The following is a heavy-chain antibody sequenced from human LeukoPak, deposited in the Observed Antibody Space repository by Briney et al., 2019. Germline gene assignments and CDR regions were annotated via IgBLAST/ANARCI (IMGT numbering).Heavy chain of an antibody. D-gene: IGHD3-10*01. CDR3: ARDATMVRGIIGALDI. V-gene: IGHV3-66*01. CDR1: GFTVSSNY. J-gene: IGHJ3*02. Sequence: GGSLRLSCAASGFTVSSNYMRWVRQAPGKGLEGVSVINSGGSTYYADSVKGRFTISRDTSENTLYLQMDSLRADDTAVYYCARDATMVRGIIGALDIWGQGTMVTVSS. CDR2: INSGGST.